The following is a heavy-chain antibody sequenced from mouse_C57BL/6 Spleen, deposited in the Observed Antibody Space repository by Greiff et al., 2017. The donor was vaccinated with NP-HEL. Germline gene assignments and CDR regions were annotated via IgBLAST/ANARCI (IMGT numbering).Heavy chain of an antibody. D-gene: IGHD4-1*01. CDR3: ARQGLGRTWFAY. J-gene: IGHJ3*01. CDR1: GFTFSSYG. CDR2: ISSGGSYT. Sequence: DVKLVESGGDLVKPGGSLKLSCAASGFTFSSYGMSWVRQTPDKRLEWVATISSGGSYTYYPDSVKGRFTISRDNAKNTLYLQMSSLKSEDTAMYYCARQGLGRTWFAYWGQGTLVTVSA. V-gene: IGHV5-6*02.